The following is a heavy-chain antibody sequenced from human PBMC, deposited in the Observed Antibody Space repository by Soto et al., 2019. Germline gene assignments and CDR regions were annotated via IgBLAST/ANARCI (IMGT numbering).Heavy chain of an antibody. CDR1: GGTFSASA. D-gene: IGHD3-10*01. J-gene: IGHJ4*02. V-gene: IGHV1-69*01. Sequence: QVQLVQSGAEVKKPGSSVKVSCKASGGTFSASAINWVRQVPGQGLEWMGGFIPMFGTTNYGQKFQGRVTITADESTTTAYMEIRSLTSDDTAVYYCATDRGSGSFFFGYWGQGALITVSS. CDR3: ATDRGSGSFFFGY. CDR2: FIPMFGTT.